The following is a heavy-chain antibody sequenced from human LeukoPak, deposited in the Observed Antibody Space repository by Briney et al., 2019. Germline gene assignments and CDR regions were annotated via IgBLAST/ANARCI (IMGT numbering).Heavy chain of an antibody. D-gene: IGHD3-3*01. J-gene: IGHJ4*02. CDR2: ISGSGGST. V-gene: IGHV3-23*01. Sequence: ETLSLTCAVYGGSFSDNYWSWVRQTPGKGLEWVSSISGSGGSTNYADSVKGRFTITRDNSKNTLHLQMSSLRDEDTAVYHCAKSPRDLKVFDYWGQGTLVTVSS. CDR1: GGSFSDNY. CDR3: AKSPRDLKVFDY.